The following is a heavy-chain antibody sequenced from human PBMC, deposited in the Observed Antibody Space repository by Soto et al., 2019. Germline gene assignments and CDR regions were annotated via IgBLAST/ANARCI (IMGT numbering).Heavy chain of an antibody. Sequence: QVQLVESGGGVVQPGRSLRLSCAASGFTVSSYAMHWVRQAPGKGVEWVAVISYDGSNKYYANSVKGRFTISRDNSKNTQYLEMSSLRAEDTDVYYCARDRSSRYYGMDVWGQGTTVTVSS. CDR1: GFTVSSYA. CDR3: ARDRSSRYYGMDV. D-gene: IGHD6-13*01. CDR2: ISYDGSNK. J-gene: IGHJ6*02. V-gene: IGHV3-30-3*01.